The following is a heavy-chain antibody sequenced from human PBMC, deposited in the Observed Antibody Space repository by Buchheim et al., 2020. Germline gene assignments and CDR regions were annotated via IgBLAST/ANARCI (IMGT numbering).Heavy chain of an antibody. CDR1: GGTFSSYA. CDR2: IIPIFGTA. D-gene: IGHD2-21*01. J-gene: IGHJ4*02. Sequence: QVQLVQSGAEVKKPGSSVKVSCKASGGTFSSYAISWVRQAPGQGLEWMGGIIPIFGTANYAQKFQGRVTITADESTSTAYMELSSLRSEVTAVYYCAGGRTPYCGGDCYSSGYYFDYWGQGTL. V-gene: IGHV1-69*01. CDR3: AGGRTPYCGGDCYSSGYYFDY.